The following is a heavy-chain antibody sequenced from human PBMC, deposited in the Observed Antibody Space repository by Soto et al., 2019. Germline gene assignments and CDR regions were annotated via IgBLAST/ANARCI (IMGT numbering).Heavy chain of an antibody. CDR1: GFTFTSSA. J-gene: IGHJ6*02. D-gene: IGHD6-13*01. Sequence: SVKVSCKASGFTFTSSAVQWVRQARGQRLEWIGWIVVGSGNTNYAQKFQERVTITRDMSTSTAYMELSSLRSEDTAVYYCAAVPSYSSSWYKNSKYYYYGMDVWGQGTTVTVSS. V-gene: IGHV1-58*01. CDR2: IVVGSGNT. CDR3: AAVPSYSSSWYKNSKYYYYGMDV.